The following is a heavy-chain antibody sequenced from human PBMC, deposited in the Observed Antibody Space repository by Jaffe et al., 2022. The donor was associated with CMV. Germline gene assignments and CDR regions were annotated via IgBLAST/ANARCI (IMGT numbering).Heavy chain of an antibody. CDR2: ISWNSGSI. CDR1: GFTFDDYA. CDR3: AKDMTARPEAGYYYYYYGMDV. D-gene: IGHD6-6*01. V-gene: IGHV3-9*01. Sequence: EVQLVESGGGLVQPGRSLRLSCAASGFTFDDYAMHWVRQAPGKGLEWVSGISWNSGSIGYADSVKGRFTISRDNAKNSLYLQMNSLRAEDTALYYCAKDMTARPEAGYYYYYYGMDVWGQGTTVTVSS. J-gene: IGHJ6*02.